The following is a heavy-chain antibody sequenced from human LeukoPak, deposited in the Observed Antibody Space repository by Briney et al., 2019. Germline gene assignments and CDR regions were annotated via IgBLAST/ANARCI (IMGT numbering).Heavy chain of an antibody. CDR1: GYTFTSYG. J-gene: IGHJ6*02. Sequence: ASVKVSCKASGYTFTSYGISWVRQAPGQGLEWMGWISVYNGNTNHAQKLQGRVTMTTDTSTSTAYMELRSLRSDDTAVYYCARLLAGATVTTFFGMGVWGQGTTVTVSS. CDR3: ARLLAGATVTTFFGMGV. CDR2: ISVYNGNT. D-gene: IGHD4-11*01. V-gene: IGHV1-18*01.